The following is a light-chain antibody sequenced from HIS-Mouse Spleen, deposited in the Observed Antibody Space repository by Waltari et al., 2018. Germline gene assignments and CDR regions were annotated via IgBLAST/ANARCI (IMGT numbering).Light chain of an antibody. CDR1: ALPKKY. Sequence: SYDLTQPPSVSVSPGQTARITCSGGALPKKYAYWYQQTSGQAPVLVIYEDSKRPSGIPERFSGSSSGTRANLNISGAQVEDEADYYCYSTDSSGNHRVFGGGTKLTVL. V-gene: IGLV3-10*01. CDR3: YSTDSSGNHRV. J-gene: IGLJ2*01. CDR2: EDS.